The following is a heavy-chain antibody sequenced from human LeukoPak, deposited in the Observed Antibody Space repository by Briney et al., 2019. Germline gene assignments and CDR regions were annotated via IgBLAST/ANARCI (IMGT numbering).Heavy chain of an antibody. V-gene: IGHV4-61*01. D-gene: IGHD1-26*01. CDR2: IYYSGST. Sequence: KSSQTLSLTCAVSGGSVSSGSYYWSWIRQPPGKGLEWIGYIYYSGSTNYNPSLKSRVTISVDTSKNQFSLKLSSVTAADTAVYYCARVLYSGSSEPLDYWGQGTLVTVSS. CDR1: GGSVSSGSYY. CDR3: ARVLYSGSSEPLDY. J-gene: IGHJ4*02.